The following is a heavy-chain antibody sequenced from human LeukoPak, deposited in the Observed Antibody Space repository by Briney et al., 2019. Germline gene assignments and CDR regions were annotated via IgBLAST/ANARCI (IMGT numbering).Heavy chain of an antibody. CDR3: ARELGGHYYDSSGYDAFDI. J-gene: IGHJ3*02. V-gene: IGHV3-7*03. Sequence: GGSLRLSCAASGFTFSTFWMSWVRQAPGKGLEWVANIKQDGSEKYYVDSVKGRFTISRDNAKNSLYLQMNSLRAEDTALYYCARELGGHYYDSSGYDAFDIWGQGTMVTVSS. CDR2: IKQDGSEK. CDR1: GFTFSTFW. D-gene: IGHD3-22*01.